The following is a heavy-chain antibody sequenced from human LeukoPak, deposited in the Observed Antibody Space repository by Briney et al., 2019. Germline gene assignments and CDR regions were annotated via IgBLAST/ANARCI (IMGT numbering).Heavy chain of an antibody. V-gene: IGHV4-30-4*01. CDR1: GDSISRDDYY. D-gene: IGHD2-8*02. CDR3: ARFRRGIYYFDR. J-gene: IGHJ4*02. CDR2: ILYRGTA. Sequence: SETLSLTCSVSGDSISRDDYYWSWIRQPPGKGLEWIGYILYRGTAYYHPSLKSRVIISVDTSRNEFSLELTSVTAADTAVYYCARFRRGIYYFDRWGQGTLVTVSS.